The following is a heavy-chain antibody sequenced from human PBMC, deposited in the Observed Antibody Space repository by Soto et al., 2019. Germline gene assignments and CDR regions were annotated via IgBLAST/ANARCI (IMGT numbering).Heavy chain of an antibody. CDR1: GGTFSSYA. Sequence: QVQLVQSGAEVKKPGSSVKVSCKASGGTFSSYAISWVRQAPGQGLEWMGGIIPIFGTADYAQKFQGRVTITADDFTSTAYMELSSLRSEDTAVYYCSRHLGGNHYDYGMDVWGQGTTVTVSS. J-gene: IGHJ6*02. D-gene: IGHD3-16*01. CDR3: SRHLGGNHYDYGMDV. CDR2: IIPIFGTA. V-gene: IGHV1-69*12.